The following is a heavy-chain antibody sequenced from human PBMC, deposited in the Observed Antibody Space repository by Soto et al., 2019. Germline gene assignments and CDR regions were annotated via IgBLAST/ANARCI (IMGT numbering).Heavy chain of an antibody. V-gene: IGHV4-61*01. D-gene: IGHD3-3*01. CDR2: IYYSGST. CDR3: ARAYDFWSGSNNWFDP. Sequence: SETLSLTCTVSGGSVISGSYYFVWTGEPPWNGLELIGYIYYSGSTNYNPSLKSRVTISVDTSKNQFSLKLSSVTAADTAVYYCARAYDFWSGSNNWFDPWGQGTLVTVSS. J-gene: IGHJ5*02. CDR1: GGSVISGSYY.